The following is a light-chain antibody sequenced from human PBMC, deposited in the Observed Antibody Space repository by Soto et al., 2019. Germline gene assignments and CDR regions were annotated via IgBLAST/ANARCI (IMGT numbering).Light chain of an antibody. Sequence: DIQMTQSPSTLSASVGDRVTITCRASQTISSWLAWYQQKPGKAPTLLIYDASTLERGVPSRFSGTGSGTEFTLSIDSLQPDDFATYYCQKYHSSSITFGQGKRREIK. V-gene: IGKV1-5*01. CDR2: DAS. CDR3: QKYHSSSIT. J-gene: IGKJ5*01. CDR1: QTISSW.